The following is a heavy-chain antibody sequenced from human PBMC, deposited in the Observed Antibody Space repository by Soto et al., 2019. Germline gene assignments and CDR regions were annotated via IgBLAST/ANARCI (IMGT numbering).Heavy chain of an antibody. Sequence: PGGSLRLSCAASGFTFSSYAMHWVRQAPGKWLEWVAVISYDGSNKYYADSVKGRFTISRDNSKNTLYLQMNSLRTEDTAVHYCARSTAVAGPIDCWGQGXLVTVYS. CDR2: ISYDGSNK. V-gene: IGHV3-30-3*01. CDR1: GFTFSSYA. D-gene: IGHD6-19*01. J-gene: IGHJ4*02. CDR3: ARSTAVAGPIDC.